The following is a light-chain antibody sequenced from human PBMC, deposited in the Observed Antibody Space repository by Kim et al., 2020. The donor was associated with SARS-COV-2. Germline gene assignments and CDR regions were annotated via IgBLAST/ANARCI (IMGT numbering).Light chain of an antibody. CDR3: QQHDTYPLT. CDR2: ATS. J-gene: IGKJ4*01. V-gene: IGKV1D-16*01. Sequence: DIQMTQSPSSLSASVGDRVTITCRASQGVGSWVAWYQQKPEKAPKSLIYATSSLQFGVPSRFSGRGSGTYFTPTISNLQPEDSATYYCQQHDTYPLTFGGGTKVDIK. CDR1: QGVGSW.